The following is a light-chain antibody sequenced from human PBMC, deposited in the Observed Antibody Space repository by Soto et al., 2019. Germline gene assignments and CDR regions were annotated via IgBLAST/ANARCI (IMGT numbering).Light chain of an antibody. CDR2: KAS. Sequence: DIQMTQSPSTLSGSVGDRVTITCRASQTSSSWLAWYQQKPGKARKLLIYKASTLKSGVPSRFSGSGSGTEFTLTITSLQPDDFATYYCQHYNSYSEAFGQGTKVDIK. CDR1: QTSSSW. V-gene: IGKV1-5*03. J-gene: IGKJ1*01. CDR3: QHYNSYSEA.